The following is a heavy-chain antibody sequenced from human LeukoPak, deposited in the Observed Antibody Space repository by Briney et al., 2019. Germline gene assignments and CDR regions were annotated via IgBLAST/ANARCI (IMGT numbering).Heavy chain of an antibody. V-gene: IGHV4-39*01. D-gene: IGHD6-19*01. J-gene: IGHJ5*02. CDR3: ARPLAVAGTGWFDP. Sequence: SETLSLTCTVSGGSISSYYWGWIRQPPGKGLEWIGSIYYSGSTYYNPSLKSRVTISVDTSKNQFSLKLSSVTAADTAVYYCARPLAVAGTGWFDPWGQGTLVTVSS. CDR2: IYYSGST. CDR1: GGSISSYY.